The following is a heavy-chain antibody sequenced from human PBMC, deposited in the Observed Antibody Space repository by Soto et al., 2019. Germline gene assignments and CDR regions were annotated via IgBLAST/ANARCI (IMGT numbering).Heavy chain of an antibody. D-gene: IGHD3-3*01. Sequence: PSETLSLTCAVSGGSISSSNWWSWVRQPPGKGLEWIGEIYHSGSTNYNPSLKSRVTISVDKSKNQFSLKLSSVTAADTAVYYCARENTSGEYDFWSGYRYYYGMDVWGQGTTVTVSS. CDR2: IYHSGST. V-gene: IGHV4-4*02. CDR1: GGSISSSNW. J-gene: IGHJ6*02. CDR3: ARENTSGEYDFWSGYRYYYGMDV.